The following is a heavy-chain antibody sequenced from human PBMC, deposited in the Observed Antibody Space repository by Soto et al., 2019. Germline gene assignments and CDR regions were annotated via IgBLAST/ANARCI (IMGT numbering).Heavy chain of an antibody. CDR2: ISSSSSTI. J-gene: IGHJ6*03. CDR3: ARDPLYYYYYYMDV. V-gene: IGHV3-48*01. CDR1: GFTFSSYS. Sequence: GGSLRLSCAASGFTFSSYSMNWVRQAPGKGLEWVSYISSSSSTIYYADSVKGRFTISRDNAKNSLYLQMNSLRAEDTAVYYCARDPLYYYYYYMDVWGKGTTVTVSS.